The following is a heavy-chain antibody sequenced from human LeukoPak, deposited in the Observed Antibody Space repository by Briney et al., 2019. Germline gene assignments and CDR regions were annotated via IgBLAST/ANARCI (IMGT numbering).Heavy chain of an antibody. CDR2: INPNSGGT. CDR1: GYTFTGYY. D-gene: IGHD6-19*01. CDR3: ARDVRVAGPQYYFDY. V-gene: IGHV1-2*02. J-gene: IGHJ4*02. Sequence: ASVTVSCKASGYTFTGYYIHWVRQAPGQGPEWMGWINPNSGGTNYAQKFQGRVTMTRDTSISTAYMELSSLTSDDTAVYYCARDVRVAGPQYYFDYWGQGTL.